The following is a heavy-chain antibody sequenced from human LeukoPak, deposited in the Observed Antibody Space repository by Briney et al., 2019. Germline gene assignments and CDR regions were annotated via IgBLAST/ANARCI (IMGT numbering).Heavy chain of an antibody. CDR2: INPNSGGT. J-gene: IGHJ4*02. D-gene: IGHD2-15*01. V-gene: IGHV1-2*02. Sequence: GASVKVSCKASGYTFTGYYMHWVRQAPGQGLEWMGWINPNSGGTNYAQKFKGRVTMTRDTSVNTAYMELSSLRSDDTAVYYCARAPTRLSPFDYWGQGTLVTVSS. CDR3: ARAPTRLSPFDY. CDR1: GYTFTGYY.